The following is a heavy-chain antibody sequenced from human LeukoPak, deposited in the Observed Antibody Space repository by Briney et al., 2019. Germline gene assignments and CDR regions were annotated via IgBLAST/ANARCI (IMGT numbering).Heavy chain of an antibody. Sequence: SETLSLTCTVSGGSISSYYWSWIRQPAGKGLEWIGRIYTSGSTNYNPSLKSRVIMSVDTSKNQFSLKMSSVNAADTAVYYCARDNSLSGLGDYWGQGTLVTVSS. V-gene: IGHV4-4*07. D-gene: IGHD2-15*01. J-gene: IGHJ4*02. CDR2: IYTSGST. CDR3: ARDNSLSGLGDY. CDR1: GGSISSYY.